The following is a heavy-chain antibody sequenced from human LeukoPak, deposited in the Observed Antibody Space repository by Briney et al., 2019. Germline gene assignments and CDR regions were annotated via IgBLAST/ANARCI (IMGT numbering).Heavy chain of an antibody. Sequence: SETLSLTCTVSGGSISSYYWSWIRQPPGKGLEWIGYIYYSGSTNYNPSLKSRVTISVDTSKNQFSLKLSSVTAADTAVYYCAKIVTVWYFDLWGCGTLVTVSS. D-gene: IGHD1-26*01. CDR1: GGSISSYY. V-gene: IGHV4-59*08. CDR2: IYYSGST. CDR3: AKIVTVWYFDL. J-gene: IGHJ2*01.